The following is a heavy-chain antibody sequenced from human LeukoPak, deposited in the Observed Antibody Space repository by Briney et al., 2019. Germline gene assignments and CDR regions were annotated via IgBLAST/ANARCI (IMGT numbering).Heavy chain of an antibody. V-gene: IGHV3-30*04. D-gene: IGHD3-10*01. Sequence: PGGSLRLSCAASGFTFSSYAMHWVRQAPGKGLEWVAVISYDGSNKYYADSVKGRFTISRDNSKNTLYLQMNSLRAEDTAVYYCARDPKKAFMVRGVIFDYWGQGTLVTVSS. J-gene: IGHJ4*02. CDR2: ISYDGSNK. CDR1: GFTFSSYA. CDR3: ARDPKKAFMVRGVIFDY.